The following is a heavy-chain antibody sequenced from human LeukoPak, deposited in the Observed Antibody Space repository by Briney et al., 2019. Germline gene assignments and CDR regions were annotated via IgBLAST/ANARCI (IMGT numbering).Heavy chain of an antibody. CDR3: ARVEHYYYMDV. CDR2: ISSSGSTI. Sequence: GGSLRLSCAASGFTFSSYSMNWVRQAPGKGLEWVSYISSSGSTIYYADSVKGRFTISRDNAKNSLYLQMNSLRAEDTAVYYCARVEHYYYMDVWGKGTTVTISS. J-gene: IGHJ6*03. CDR1: GFTFSSYS. V-gene: IGHV3-48*04.